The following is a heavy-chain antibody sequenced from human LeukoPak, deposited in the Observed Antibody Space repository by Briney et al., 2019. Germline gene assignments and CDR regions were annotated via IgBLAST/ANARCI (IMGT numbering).Heavy chain of an antibody. Sequence: ASVTVSCKASGCTFSSYAFSWVRQAPGQGLDWMGGIIPIFGTASYAQKFQGRVTITEDKSTSTAYMELSSLRSEDTAVYYCARVLRYFDWYAYWGQGTLVTVSS. CDR2: IIPIFGTA. CDR1: GCTFSSYA. D-gene: IGHD3-9*01. J-gene: IGHJ4*02. V-gene: IGHV1-69*06. CDR3: ARVLRYFDWYAY.